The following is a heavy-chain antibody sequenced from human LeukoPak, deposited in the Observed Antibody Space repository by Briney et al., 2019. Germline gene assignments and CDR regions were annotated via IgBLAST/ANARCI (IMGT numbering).Heavy chain of an antibody. D-gene: IGHD2-2*01. V-gene: IGHV1-24*01. J-gene: IGHJ3*02. Sequence: ASVKVSCKVSGYTLTELSMHWVRQAPGKGLEWVGGFDPEDGETIYAQKFQGRVTMTEDTSTDTAYMELSSLRSEDTAVYYCATDSSMDYCSSTSCSRGGAFDIWGQGTMVTVSS. CDR1: GYTLTELS. CDR2: FDPEDGET. CDR3: ATDSSMDYCSSTSCSRGGAFDI.